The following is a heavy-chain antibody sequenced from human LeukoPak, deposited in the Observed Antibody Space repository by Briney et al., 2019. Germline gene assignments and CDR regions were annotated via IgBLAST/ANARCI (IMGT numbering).Heavy chain of an antibody. CDR3: AGDSYYYDNAFDI. CDR1: GGSISSYY. CDR2: IYYSGST. Sequence: SETLSLTCTVSGGSISSYYWSWIRQPPGKGLEWIGYIYYSGSTNYNPSLKSRVTISVDTSKNQFSLKLSSVTAADTAVYYCAGDSYYYDNAFDIWGQGTMVTVSS. V-gene: IGHV4-59*01. D-gene: IGHD3-22*01. J-gene: IGHJ3*02.